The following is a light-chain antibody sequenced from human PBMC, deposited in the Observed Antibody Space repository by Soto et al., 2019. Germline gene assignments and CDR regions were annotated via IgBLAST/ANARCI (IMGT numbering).Light chain of an antibody. CDR2: LGS. Sequence: DVVMTQSPLSLPVTPGEPASISCRSSQSLLHSTGFHSLDWYLQKPGQSPQLLIYLGSHRASGVPGRFSGGGSGTYFTLSISRVEAENVGVYYCMQTLRTWTFGQGTKVEIK. V-gene: IGKV2-28*01. J-gene: IGKJ1*01. CDR1: QSLLHSTGFHS. CDR3: MQTLRTWT.